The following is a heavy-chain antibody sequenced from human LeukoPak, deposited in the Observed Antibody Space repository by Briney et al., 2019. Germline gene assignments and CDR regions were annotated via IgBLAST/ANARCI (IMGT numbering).Heavy chain of an antibody. Sequence: SETLSLTCTVSGGSISSGSYYWSWIRQPAGKGLEWIGRIYTSGSTNYNPSLKSRVTISVDTSKNQFSLKLSFVTAADTAVYYCAGEGPYYYYMDVWGKGTTVTVSS. V-gene: IGHV4-61*02. J-gene: IGHJ6*03. CDR3: AGEGPYYYYMDV. CDR1: GGSISSGSYY. CDR2: IYTSGST.